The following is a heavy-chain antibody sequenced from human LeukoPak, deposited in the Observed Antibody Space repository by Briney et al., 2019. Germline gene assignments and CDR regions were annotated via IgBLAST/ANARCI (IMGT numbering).Heavy chain of an antibody. CDR2: ISGSGGRT. Sequence: PGGSLRLSCAASGFTFSGNAMSWVRQAPGKGLEWVSGISGSGGRTYYADSVKGRFTISRDNSKNTLYLQMNSLRAEDTAVYYCARDSTTLFWNYFDYWGQGTLVTVSS. J-gene: IGHJ4*02. V-gene: IGHV3-23*01. D-gene: IGHD1-26*01. CDR3: ARDSTTLFWNYFDY. CDR1: GFTFSGNA.